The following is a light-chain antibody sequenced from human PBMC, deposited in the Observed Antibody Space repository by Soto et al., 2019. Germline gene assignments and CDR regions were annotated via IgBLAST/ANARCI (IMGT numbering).Light chain of an antibody. J-gene: IGKJ2*01. V-gene: IGKV3-11*01. CDR3: QQRDYWPYT. CDR2: DAS. Sequence: EIVLTQSPATLSLSPGERATLSCRASQSVSSYLAWYQQKPGQAPRLFIYDASNRATGIPARFSGSGCGTDFTLTVSSLEPEDFAVYYCQQRDYWPYTFDQGTKLEIK. CDR1: QSVSSY.